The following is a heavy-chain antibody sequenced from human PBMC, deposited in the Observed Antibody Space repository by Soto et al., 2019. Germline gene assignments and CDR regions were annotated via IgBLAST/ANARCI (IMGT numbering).Heavy chain of an antibody. Sequence: EVQLLESGGGLVQPGGSLRLSCAASGFTFSIYAMTWVRQAPGKGLEWVSTVSGSGTSAYYADSVKGRFTFSRDNSKNSLYLQMNSLRAEDTALYYCAKLGSDGWYEGFDIWGQGTVVTVSS. V-gene: IGHV3-23*01. J-gene: IGHJ3*02. CDR2: VSGSGTSA. D-gene: IGHD6-19*01. CDR1: GFTFSIYA. CDR3: AKLGSDGWYEGFDI.